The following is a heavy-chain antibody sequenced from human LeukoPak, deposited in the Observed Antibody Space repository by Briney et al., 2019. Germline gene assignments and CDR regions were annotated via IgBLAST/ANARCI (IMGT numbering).Heavy chain of an antibody. J-gene: IGHJ4*02. Sequence: GGSLRLSCAASGFSFSNYGMHWVRQAPGKGLEWVAVIWYDGTNKYYADSVKGRFTISRDNSKNTLYLQMNSLRAEDTAVYYCARSSWGRYYPLFDYWGQGTLVTVSS. CDR1: GFSFSNYG. D-gene: IGHD3-10*01. V-gene: IGHV3-33*01. CDR2: IWYDGTNK. CDR3: ARSSWGRYYPLFDY.